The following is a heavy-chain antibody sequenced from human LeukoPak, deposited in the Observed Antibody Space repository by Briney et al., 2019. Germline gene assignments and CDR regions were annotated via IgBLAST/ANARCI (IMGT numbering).Heavy chain of an antibody. V-gene: IGHV6-1*01. D-gene: IGHD1-1*01. CDR3: AREGIGTYCFDY. CDR2: TYYRSKWYN. CDR1: GDSFSSNSAA. Sequence: SQTLSLTCALSGDSFSSNSAAWNWIRQSPARGLEWLVRTYYRSKWYNDYAVSVKSRLTINADTSENQLSLQLNSVTPDDTAVYYCAREGIGTYCFDYWGQGTLVTVSS. J-gene: IGHJ4*02.